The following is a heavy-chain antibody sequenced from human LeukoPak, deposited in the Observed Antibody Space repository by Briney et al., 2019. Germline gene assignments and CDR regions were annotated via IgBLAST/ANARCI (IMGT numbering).Heavy chain of an antibody. Sequence: SETLSLTCTVSGGSISSYYWSWIRQPPGKGLEWIGYIYYSGSTNYNPSPKSRVTISVDTSKNQFSLKLSSVTAADTAVYYCARGYYDSSGYYPTPWFDYWGQGTLVTVSS. V-gene: IGHV4-59*08. CDR3: ARGYYDSSGYYPTPWFDY. J-gene: IGHJ4*02. CDR1: GGSISSYY. D-gene: IGHD3-22*01. CDR2: IYYSGST.